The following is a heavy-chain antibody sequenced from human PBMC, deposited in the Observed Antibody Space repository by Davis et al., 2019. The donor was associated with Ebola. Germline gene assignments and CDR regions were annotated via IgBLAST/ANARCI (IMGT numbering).Heavy chain of an antibody. J-gene: IGHJ4*02. CDR1: GYTFTSYD. CDR2: MNPNSGNT. D-gene: IGHD4-11*01. V-gene: IGHV1-8*03. Sequence: ASVKVSCKASGYTFTSYDINWVRQATGQGLEWMGWMNPNSGNTGYAQKFQGRVTITRNTSISTAYMELSRLRSDDTAVYYCARGRMTTVPYFDYWGQGTLVTVSS. CDR3: ARGRMTTVPYFDY.